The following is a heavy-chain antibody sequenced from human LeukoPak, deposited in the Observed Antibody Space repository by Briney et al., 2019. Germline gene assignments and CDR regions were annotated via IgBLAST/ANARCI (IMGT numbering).Heavy chain of an antibody. V-gene: IGHV1-2*02. CDR2: INPNRGGT. J-gene: IGHJ5*02. CDR1: GYTFTGYY. D-gene: IGHD3-22*01. Sequence: ASVKVSCKASGYTFTGYYMHWVRQAPGQRLEWMGWINPNRGGTNYAQKFQGRVTMTRDTSISAAYMELSRLRSDDTAVYYCARDLTIYSSGYVNWFDPWGQGTLVTVSS. CDR3: ARDLTIYSSGYVNWFDP.